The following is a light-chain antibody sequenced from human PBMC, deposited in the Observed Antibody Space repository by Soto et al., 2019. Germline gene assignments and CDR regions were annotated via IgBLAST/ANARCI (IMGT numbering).Light chain of an antibody. V-gene: IGKV1-5*01. Sequence: DIQMTQSPSTLSASVGDRVTITCRASQSISSWLAWYQQKPGKAPKLLIYDASSLESGVPSRFSGSGSGTEFNLTISSLQPDEFATYYCQQYTSYSWTFGQGTKVEIK. J-gene: IGKJ1*01. CDR3: QQYTSYSWT. CDR2: DAS. CDR1: QSISSW.